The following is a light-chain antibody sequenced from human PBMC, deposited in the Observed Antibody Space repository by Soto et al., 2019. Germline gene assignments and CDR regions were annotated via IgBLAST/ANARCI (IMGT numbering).Light chain of an antibody. J-gene: IGKJ4*01. V-gene: IGKV1-12*01. CDR3: QQTSSFPLT. Sequence: IQMTQSPFSVSASVGDRVTITCRASQGISSWLAWYQQKPGKIPTLLIYKASNLQTGVPSRFSGSGSGTDFALTISSLQPEDFATYYCQQTSSFPLTFGGGTKVDI. CDR2: KAS. CDR1: QGISSW.